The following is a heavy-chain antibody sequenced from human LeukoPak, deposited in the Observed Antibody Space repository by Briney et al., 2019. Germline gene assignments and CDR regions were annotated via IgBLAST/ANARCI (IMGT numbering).Heavy chain of an antibody. D-gene: IGHD1-26*01. J-gene: IGHJ4*02. Sequence: PGGSLSLSCAASGFTLSYYYISYIRQAPGKGLEWVSYISSSGSTIYYADSVKGRFTISRDNAKNSLYLQMNRRRAEDTAVYYCARAQWELLYYDFWGQGTLVTVSS. CDR2: ISSSGSTI. V-gene: IGHV3-11*01. CDR1: GFTLSYYY. CDR3: ARAQWELLYYDF.